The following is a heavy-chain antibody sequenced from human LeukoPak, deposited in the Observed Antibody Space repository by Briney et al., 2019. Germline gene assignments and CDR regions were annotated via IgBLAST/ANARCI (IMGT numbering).Heavy chain of an antibody. Sequence: GSSVKVSCKASGGTFSSYAISWVRQAPGQGLERMGGIIPIFGTANYAQKFQGRVTITADKSTSTAYMELSSLRSEDTAVYYCARLEDYGGGAPFDYWGQGTLVTVSS. CDR2: IIPIFGTA. CDR3: ARLEDYGGGAPFDY. J-gene: IGHJ4*02. CDR1: GGTFSSYA. D-gene: IGHD4-23*01. V-gene: IGHV1-69*06.